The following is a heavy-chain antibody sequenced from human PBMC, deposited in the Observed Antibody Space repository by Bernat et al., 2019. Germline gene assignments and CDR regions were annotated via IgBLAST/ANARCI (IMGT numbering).Heavy chain of an antibody. CDR3: ARAPAGCSGGSCYSSYYYYGMDV. D-gene: IGHD2-15*01. J-gene: IGHJ6*02. CDR2: IYSGGST. V-gene: IGHV3-66*01. CDR1: GFTVSSNY. Sequence: EVQLVESGGGLVQPGGSLRLSCAASGFTVSSNYMSWVRQAPGKGLEWVSVIYSGGSTYYADSVKGRFTISRDNSKNTLYLQMNSLRAEDTAVYYGARAPAGCSGGSCYSSYYYYGMDVWGQGTTVTVSS.